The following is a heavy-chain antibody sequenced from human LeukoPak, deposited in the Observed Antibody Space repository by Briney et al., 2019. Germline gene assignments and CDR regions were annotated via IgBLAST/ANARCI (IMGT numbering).Heavy chain of an antibody. CDR1: GFTFSSYA. J-gene: IGHJ4*02. CDR3: ARDIGDY. V-gene: IGHV3-30-3*01. Sequence: GGSLRLSCAASGFTFSSYAMHWVRQAPGKGLEWVAVISYDGSNKYYADSVKGGFTISRDNSKNTLYLQMNSLRAEDTAVYYCARDIGDYWGQGTLVTVSS. CDR2: ISYDGSNK. D-gene: IGHD1-26*01.